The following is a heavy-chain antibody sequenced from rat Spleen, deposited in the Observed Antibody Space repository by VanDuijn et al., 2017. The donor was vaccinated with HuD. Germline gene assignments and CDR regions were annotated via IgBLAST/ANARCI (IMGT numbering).Heavy chain of an antibody. CDR1: GFTFNNYW. V-gene: IGHV5-31*01. CDR2: ITNTDGST. CDR3: ARDTNYFDY. J-gene: IGHJ2*01. Sequence: EVKLVESGGGLVQPGRSLQLSCVASGFTFNNYWMTWIRQAPGKGLEWVASITNTDGSTYYPDSVKARFTISRDDAKSTLYLQMNSLRSEDTATYYCARDTNYFDYWGQGVMVTVSS.